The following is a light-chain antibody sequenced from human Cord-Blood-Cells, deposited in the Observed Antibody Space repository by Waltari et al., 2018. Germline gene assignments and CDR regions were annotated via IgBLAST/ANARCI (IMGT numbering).Light chain of an antibody. CDR3: QSYDSSLSGSV. Sequence: QSVLTQPPSVSGAPGQRVPISCTASSSNIGAGYHVHCYRQLPATAPKLLIYGNSNRPSGVPDRFSGSKSGTSASLAITGLQAEDEADYYCQSYDSSLSGSVFGGGTKLTVL. J-gene: IGLJ3*02. CDR1: SSNIGAGYH. V-gene: IGLV1-40*01. CDR2: GNS.